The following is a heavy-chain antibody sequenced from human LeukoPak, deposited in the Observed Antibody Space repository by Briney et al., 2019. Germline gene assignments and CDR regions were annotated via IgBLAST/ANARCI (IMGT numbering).Heavy chain of an antibody. V-gene: IGHV3-74*01. Sequence: GGSLRLSCVASGFTFSSYWMHWVRQDPRKGLVWVSRINGDGRNINYADSARGRFTISRDNAKNTLYLQMNTLRVEDTAVYYCTRDLMDYDVSTGLHHYYMDVWGQGTTVTVSS. J-gene: IGHJ6*02. CDR2: INGDGRNI. CDR1: GFTFSSYW. CDR3: TRDLMDYDVSTGLHHYYMDV. D-gene: IGHD3-9*01.